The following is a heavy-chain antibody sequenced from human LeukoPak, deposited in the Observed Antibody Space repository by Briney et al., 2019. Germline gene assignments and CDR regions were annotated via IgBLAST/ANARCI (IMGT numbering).Heavy chain of an antibody. Sequence: GGSLRLSCAASGFTFSSYGMHWVRQAPGKGLEWVAFIRYDGSNKYYADSVKGRFTISRDNSKNTLYLQMNSLRAEDTAVYYCAKSGYCSGGSCFAWVDYWGQGTLVTVSS. CDR2: IRYDGSNK. CDR3: AKSGYCSGGSCFAWVDY. D-gene: IGHD2-15*01. CDR1: GFTFSSYG. J-gene: IGHJ4*02. V-gene: IGHV3-30*02.